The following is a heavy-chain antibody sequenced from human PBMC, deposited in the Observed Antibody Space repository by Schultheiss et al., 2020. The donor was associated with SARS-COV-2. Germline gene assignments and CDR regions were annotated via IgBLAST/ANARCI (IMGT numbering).Heavy chain of an antibody. CDR1: GFTFSNYA. Sequence: GGSLRLSCAASGFTFSNYAMNWVRQAPGKGLEWVSAISGSGGSTYYADSVKGRFTISRDNSKNTLYLQMNSLRPEDTAVYYCASPNIGPFWSGYYDAFDIWGQGTMVTVSS. J-gene: IGHJ3*02. CDR2: ISGSGGST. D-gene: IGHD3-3*01. CDR3: ASPNIGPFWSGYYDAFDI. V-gene: IGHV3-23*01.